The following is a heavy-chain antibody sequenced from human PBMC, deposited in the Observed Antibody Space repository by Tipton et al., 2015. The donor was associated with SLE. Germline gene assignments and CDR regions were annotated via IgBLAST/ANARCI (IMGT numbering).Heavy chain of an antibody. CDR2: IYYSGST. CDR3: ARELQQPVAFDI. CDR1: GGSISSGGYY. J-gene: IGHJ3*02. V-gene: IGHV4-31*03. Sequence: TLSLTCTVSGGSISSGGYYWSWIRQHPGKGLEWIGYIYYSGSTYYNPSLKSRVTISVDTSKNQFSLKLSSVTAADTAVYYCARELQQPVAFDIWGQGTMVTVSS. D-gene: IGHD6-6*01.